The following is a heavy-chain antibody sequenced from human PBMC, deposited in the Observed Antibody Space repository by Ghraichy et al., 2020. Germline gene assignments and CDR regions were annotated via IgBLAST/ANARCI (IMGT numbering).Heavy chain of an antibody. Sequence: SETLPLTCSVSGGSISDNTYYWGWIRQSPGKGLEWVASIYYSGSANYSPSLKSRVTLSVDTSKNHFSMRLNSVTAGDTAVYFCASQRKIRGPFDYWGQGLLVTVSS. V-gene: IGHV4-39*02. D-gene: IGHD3-10*01. CDR2: IYYSGSA. CDR3: ASQRKIRGPFDY. J-gene: IGHJ4*02. CDR1: GGSISDNTYY.